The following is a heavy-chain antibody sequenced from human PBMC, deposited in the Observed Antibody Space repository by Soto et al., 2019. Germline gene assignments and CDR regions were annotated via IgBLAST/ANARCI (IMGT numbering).Heavy chain of an antibody. CDR2: ISGSGGST. Sequence: GGFLRLSCAASGVTFSNYAMSWVRQAPGKGLEWVSAISGSGGSTYYADSVKGRFTISRDNSKNTLYLQMNSLRAEDTAVYYCAKAYYYDSSGYYEYYFDYWGQGTLVTVSS. CDR3: AKAYYYDSSGYYEYYFDY. D-gene: IGHD3-22*01. CDR1: GVTFSNYA. J-gene: IGHJ4*02. V-gene: IGHV3-23*01.